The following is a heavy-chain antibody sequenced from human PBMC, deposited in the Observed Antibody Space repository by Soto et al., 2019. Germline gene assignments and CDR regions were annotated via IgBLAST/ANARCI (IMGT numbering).Heavy chain of an antibody. V-gene: IGHV1-69*04. D-gene: IGHD1-20*01. CDR1: GGTFSSYT. Sequence: ASVKVSCKASGGTFSSYTISWVRQAPGQGLEWMGRIIPILGIANYAQKFQGRVTITADKSTSTAYMELSSLRSEDTAVYYCARDSGKYNWNDEYYFDYWGQGTLVTVSS. CDR3: ARDSGKYNWNDEYYFDY. CDR2: IIPILGIA. J-gene: IGHJ4*02.